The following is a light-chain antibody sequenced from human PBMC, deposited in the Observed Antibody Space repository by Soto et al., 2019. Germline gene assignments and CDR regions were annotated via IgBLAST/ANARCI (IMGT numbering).Light chain of an antibody. V-gene: IGKV3-20*01. CDR1: QSVNSNY. J-gene: IGKJ1*01. CDR3: QQYGSSPLT. CDR2: DAS. Sequence: EIVLTQSPGTLSLSPGERATLSCRASQSVNSNYLAWYQQKPGQAPRLLIYDASSRATGIPDTFSGSGSGTDFTLTISRLEPEDFAVYYCQQYGSSPLTFGQGTKVEIK.